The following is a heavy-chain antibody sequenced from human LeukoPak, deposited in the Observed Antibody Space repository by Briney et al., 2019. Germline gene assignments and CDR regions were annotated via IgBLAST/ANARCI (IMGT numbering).Heavy chain of an antibody. CDR3: ATASVGYCSGGSGYTDYYYYYMDV. V-gene: IGHV1-24*01. J-gene: IGHJ6*03. Sequence: ASVKVSCTVSGYTLTKLSMHWVRQAPGKGLEWMGGFDPEDGATIYAQKFQGRVTMTENTSTDTAYVELSSLRSEDTAVYYCATASVGYCSGGSGYTDYYYYYMDVWGKGTTVTVSS. CDR2: FDPEDGAT. CDR1: GYTLTKLS. D-gene: IGHD2-15*01.